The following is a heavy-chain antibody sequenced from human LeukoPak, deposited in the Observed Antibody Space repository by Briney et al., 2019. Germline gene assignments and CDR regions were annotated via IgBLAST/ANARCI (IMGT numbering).Heavy chain of an antibody. CDR3: ARDLHYYDSSGYYYVQTGDY. J-gene: IGHJ4*02. CDR1: GYTFTGYY. V-gene: IGHV1-2*06. Sequence: ASVKVSCKASGYTFTGYYMHWVRQAPGQGLEWMGRINPNSGGTNYAQKLQGRVTMTRDTSISTAYMELSRLRSDDTAVYYCARDLHYYDSSGYYYVQTGDYWGQGTLVTVSS. CDR2: INPNSGGT. D-gene: IGHD3-22*01.